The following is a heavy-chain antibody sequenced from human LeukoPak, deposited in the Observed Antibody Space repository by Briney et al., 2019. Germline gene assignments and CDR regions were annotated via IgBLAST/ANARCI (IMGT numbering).Heavy chain of an antibody. D-gene: IGHD2-2*01. CDR1: GGSISRGDYY. CDR2: IYYSGST. V-gene: IGHV4-30-4*01. Sequence: SQTLSLTCTVSGGSISRGDYYWSWIRQPPGKGLEWIGYIYYSGSTYYNPSLKSRVTISVDTSKNQFSLKLSSVTAADTAVYYCARDLIVVVPAGMYYYYGMDVWGKGTTVTVSS. J-gene: IGHJ6*04. CDR3: ARDLIVVVPAGMYYYYGMDV.